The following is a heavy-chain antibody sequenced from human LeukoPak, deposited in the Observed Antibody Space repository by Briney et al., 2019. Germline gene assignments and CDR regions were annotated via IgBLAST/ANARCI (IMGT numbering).Heavy chain of an antibody. J-gene: IGHJ4*02. Sequence: GGSLRLSCAASGFIVSGDFMSWVCQAPGKGLEWVSVIYSDGSTYYADSVKGRFTISRDNSKNTLDLQMTGLRAEDTAVYYCARERGRGRDSPWFDYWGQGTLVTVSS. CDR1: GFIVSGDF. D-gene: IGHD1-26*01. V-gene: IGHV3-53*01. CDR3: ARERGRGRDSPWFDY. CDR2: IYSDGST.